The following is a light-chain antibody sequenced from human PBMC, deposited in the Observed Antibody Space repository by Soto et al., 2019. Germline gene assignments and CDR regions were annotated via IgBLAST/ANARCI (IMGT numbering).Light chain of an antibody. CDR2: KAS. CDR3: QQYNSYPIFT. V-gene: IGKV1-5*03. Sequence: DIQMTQSPSTLSASVGDRVTITCRASQSISSWLAWYQQKPGKAPKLLIYKASSLESGVPSRFSGSGSGTEFSLPIISLQPYDFATYYCQQYNSYPIFTFGPGTKVDI. J-gene: IGKJ3*01. CDR1: QSISSW.